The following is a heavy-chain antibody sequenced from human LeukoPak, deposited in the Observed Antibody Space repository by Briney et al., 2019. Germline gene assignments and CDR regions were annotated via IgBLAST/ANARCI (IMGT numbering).Heavy chain of an antibody. J-gene: IGHJ4*02. CDR3: ARDEAN. Sequence: SETLSLACAVYGGSFSGYYWSWIRQPPGKGLEWIGEINHSGSTNYNPSLKSRVTISVDTSKNQFSLKLSSVTAADTAVYYCARDEANWGQGTLVTVSS. V-gene: IGHV4-34*01. CDR1: GGSFSGYY. CDR2: INHSGST.